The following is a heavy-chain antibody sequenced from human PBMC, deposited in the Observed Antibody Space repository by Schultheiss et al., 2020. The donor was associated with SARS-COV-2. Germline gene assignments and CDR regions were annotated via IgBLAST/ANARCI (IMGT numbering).Heavy chain of an antibody. D-gene: IGHD6-6*01. Sequence: SGPTLVKPTQTLTLTCTFSGFSLSTSGMCVSWIRQPPGKALEWLALIDWDDDKYYSTSLKTRLTISKDTSKNQVVLTMTNMDPVDTATYYCAHITTNIAARRLYNWFDPWGQGTLVTVSS. V-gene: IGHV2-70*12. CDR1: GFSLSTSGMC. J-gene: IGHJ5*02. CDR3: AHITTNIAARRLYNWFDP. CDR2: IDWDDDK.